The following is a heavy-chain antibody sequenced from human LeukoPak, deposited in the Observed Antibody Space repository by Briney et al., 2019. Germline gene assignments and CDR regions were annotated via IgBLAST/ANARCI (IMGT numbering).Heavy chain of an antibody. Sequence: ASVKVSCKASGYTFTSYYMHWVRQAPGQGLEWMGIINPSGGSTSYAQKFQGRVTMTRDMSTSTVHMELSSLRSENTAVYYCARDHRQWLVRGGFDYWGQGTLVTVSS. D-gene: IGHD6-19*01. V-gene: IGHV1-46*01. CDR2: INPSGGST. CDR1: GYTFTSYY. J-gene: IGHJ4*02. CDR3: ARDHRQWLVRGGFDY.